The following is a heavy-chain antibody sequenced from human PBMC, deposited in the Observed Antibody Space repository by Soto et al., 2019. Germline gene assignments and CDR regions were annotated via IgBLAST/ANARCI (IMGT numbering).Heavy chain of an antibody. Sequence: GGSLRLSCAASGFTFSSYGMHWVRQAPGKGLEWVAVIWYDGSNKYYADSVKGRFTISRDNYKNTLYLQLNSLRAEDTAVYYCARVYYGSGSYYTPDYYGMDVWGQGTTVTVSS. D-gene: IGHD3-10*01. CDR1: GFTFSSYG. J-gene: IGHJ6*02. CDR3: ARVYYGSGSYYTPDYYGMDV. V-gene: IGHV3-33*01. CDR2: IWYDGSNK.